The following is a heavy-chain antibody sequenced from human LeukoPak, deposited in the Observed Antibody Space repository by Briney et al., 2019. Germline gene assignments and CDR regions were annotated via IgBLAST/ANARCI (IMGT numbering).Heavy chain of an antibody. V-gene: IGHV3-21*01. D-gene: IGHD3-22*01. CDR2: ISSSSSCI. CDR3: ARDPTYYYDSSGFDDY. J-gene: IGHJ4*02. Sequence: GGSLRLSCAASGFTFSSYSMNWVRQAPGKGLEWVSSISSSSSCIYYADSVKGRFTISRDNAKNSLYLQMNSLRAEDTAVYYCARDPTYYYDSSGFDDYWGQGTLVTVSS. CDR1: GFTFSSYS.